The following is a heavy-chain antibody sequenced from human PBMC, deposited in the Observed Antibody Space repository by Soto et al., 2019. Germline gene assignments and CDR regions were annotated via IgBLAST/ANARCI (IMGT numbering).Heavy chain of an antibody. CDR2: INPSGGYT. V-gene: IGHV1-46*03. Sequence: ASVKVSCKASGYTFTSYYMNWVRQAPGQGLEWLGIINPSGGYTTYAQRFLGRVTMTSDTSTSTVHMELGSLTSEDTAVYYCARDIVVVPAAKRGSGYFDYWGQGNLVTVSS. J-gene: IGHJ4*02. CDR1: GYTFTSYY. D-gene: IGHD2-2*01. CDR3: ARDIVVVPAAKRGSGYFDY.